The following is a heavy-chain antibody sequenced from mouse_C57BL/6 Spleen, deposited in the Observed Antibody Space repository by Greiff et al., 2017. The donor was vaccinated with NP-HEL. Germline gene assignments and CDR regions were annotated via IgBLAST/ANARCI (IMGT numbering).Heavy chain of an antibody. CDR1: GYTFTSYW. CDR2: IHPSDSDT. D-gene: IGHD3-2*02. J-gene: IGHJ3*01. CDR3: AMARAAQATSSFAY. Sequence: QVQLQQPGAELVKPGASVKVSCKASGYTFTSYWMHWVKQRPGQGLEWIGRIHPSDSDTNYNQKFKGKATLTVDKSSSTAYMQLSSLTSEDSAVYYCAMARAAQATSSFAYWGQGTLVTVSA. V-gene: IGHV1-74*01.